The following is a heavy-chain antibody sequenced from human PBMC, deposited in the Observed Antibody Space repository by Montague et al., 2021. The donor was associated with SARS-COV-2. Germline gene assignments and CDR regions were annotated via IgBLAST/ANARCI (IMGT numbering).Heavy chain of an antibody. Sequence: SETLSLTCTVSGSISGYYWTWIRQSAGKGLEWIGRISSSGGIDYNASLKSRVTMSLDTSKIQLSLKLSSVTAADTAVYYCARQYIGYNRRFDYWGQGALDTVSP. CDR1: GSISGYY. CDR3: ARQYIGYNRRFDY. D-gene: IGHD5-12*01. V-gene: IGHV4-4*07. CDR2: ISSSGGI. J-gene: IGHJ4*02.